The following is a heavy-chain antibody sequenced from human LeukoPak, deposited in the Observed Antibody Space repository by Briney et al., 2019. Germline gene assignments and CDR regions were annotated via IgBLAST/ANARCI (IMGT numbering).Heavy chain of an antibody. CDR3: ARGYCSGGSCYNLDY. CDR1: GFSFSSYT. D-gene: IGHD2-15*01. J-gene: IGHJ4*02. Sequence: GGSLRLSCAASGFSFSSYTMNWVRQAPGKGPEWTSYISSGSSTIYYADSVKGRFTISRDNAKNSLYLQMNSLRAEDTAVYYCARGYCSGGSCYNLDYWGQGTLVTVSS. V-gene: IGHV3-48*01. CDR2: ISSGSSTI.